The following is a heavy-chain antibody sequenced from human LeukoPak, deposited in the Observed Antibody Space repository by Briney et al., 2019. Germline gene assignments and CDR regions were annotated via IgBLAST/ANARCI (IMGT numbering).Heavy chain of an antibody. V-gene: IGHV4-34*01. Sequence: SETLSLTCAVYGGSFSGYYWSWIRQPPGKGLEWIGEINHSGSTNYNPSLKSRVTISVDTSKNQFSLKLSSVTAADTALYYCARGYYYDSSGYYYRINNWFDPWGQGTLVTVSS. CDR2: INHSGST. D-gene: IGHD3-22*01. CDR1: GGSFSGYY. CDR3: ARGYYYDSSGYYYRINNWFDP. J-gene: IGHJ5*02.